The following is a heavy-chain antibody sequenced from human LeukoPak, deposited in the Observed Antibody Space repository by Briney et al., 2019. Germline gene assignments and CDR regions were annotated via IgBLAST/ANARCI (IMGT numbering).Heavy chain of an antibody. D-gene: IGHD3-10*01. CDR3: AKGPRDGALLLWFGDHGDY. Sequence: PGGSLRLSCAASGFTFSSYAMSWVRQAPGKGLEWVSAISGSGGSTYYADSVKGRFTISRDNSKNTLYLQMNSLRAEDTAVYYCAKGPRDGALLLWFGDHGDYWGQGTLVTVSS. CDR1: GFTFSSYA. V-gene: IGHV3-23*01. J-gene: IGHJ4*02. CDR2: ISGSGGST.